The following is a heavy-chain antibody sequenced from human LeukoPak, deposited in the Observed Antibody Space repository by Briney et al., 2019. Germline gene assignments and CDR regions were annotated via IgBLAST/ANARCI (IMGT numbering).Heavy chain of an antibody. D-gene: IGHD3-10*01. V-gene: IGHV3-30-3*01. CDR2: ISYDGNNK. CDR1: GFTFSTYA. CDR3: ARGEDYYGSGNSGFWFDP. J-gene: IGHJ5*02. Sequence: AGGSLRLSCAASGFTFSTYAMHWVRQAPGKGLEWVAVISYDGNNKYYPNSVKGRFIMSRDNSKNTLFLQMNSLRAEDTAVYYCARGEDYYGSGNSGFWFDPWGQGTLVTVSS.